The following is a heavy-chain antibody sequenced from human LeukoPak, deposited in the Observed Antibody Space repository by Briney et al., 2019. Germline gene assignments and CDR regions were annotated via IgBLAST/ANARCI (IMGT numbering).Heavy chain of an antibody. Sequence: GESLQISCKGSGYSFTSYWIGWGRPMPGKGMGWMGIIYPGDSDTRYSPSFQGQVTISADKSISTAYLQWSSLKASDTAMYYCARLPVYWGQGTLVTVSS. CDR1: GYSFTSYW. V-gene: IGHV5-51*01. J-gene: IGHJ4*02. CDR2: IYPGDSDT. CDR3: ARLPVY.